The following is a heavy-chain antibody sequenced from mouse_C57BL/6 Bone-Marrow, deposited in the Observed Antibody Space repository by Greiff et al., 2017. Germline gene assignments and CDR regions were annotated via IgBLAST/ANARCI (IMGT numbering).Heavy chain of an antibody. D-gene: IGHD2-3*01. CDR3: ARDDGYFFEY. J-gene: IGHJ2*01. CDR2: IYPGSGNT. CDR1: GYTFTDHY. Sequence: LVESGAEVVRPGASVKLSCKASGYTFTDHYINWVKQRPGQGLEWIARIYPGSGNTYYNEKFKGKATLTAEKSSNTAYMQHSSLTSEDSAVYFCARDDGYFFEYWGQGTTLTVSS. V-gene: IGHV1-76*01.